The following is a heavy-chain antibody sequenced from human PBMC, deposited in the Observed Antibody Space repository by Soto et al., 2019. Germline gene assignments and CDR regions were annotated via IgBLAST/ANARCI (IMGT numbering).Heavy chain of an antibody. CDR3: TKVRRSAVDEWFCDL. J-gene: IGHJ2*01. Sequence: GVSVKIACKSSRYIVSIYVVHWLLKTPGQRLEWMGWINAGNGNTKYSQKFQGRVTITRDTSASTAYMELSSLRSEDMAIYYCTKVRRSAVDEWFCDLWARGTVVPVSS. V-gene: IGHV1-3*01. CDR2: INAGNGNT. D-gene: IGHD6-19*01. CDR1: RYIVSIYV.